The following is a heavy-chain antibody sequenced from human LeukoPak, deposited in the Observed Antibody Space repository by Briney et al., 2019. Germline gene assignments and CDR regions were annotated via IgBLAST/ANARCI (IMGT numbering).Heavy chain of an antibody. CDR1: GGSFSGYY. V-gene: IGHV4-38-2*02. Sequence: SETLSLTCAVYGGSFSGYYWGWIRQPPGKWLEWIGSIYHSGSTYYNPSLKSRVTISVDTSKNQFSLKLSSVTAADTAVYYCARDTYYYDSSGYYLNYFDYWGQGTLVTVSS. CDR3: ARDTYYYDSSGYYLNYFDY. CDR2: IYHSGST. J-gene: IGHJ4*02. D-gene: IGHD3-22*01.